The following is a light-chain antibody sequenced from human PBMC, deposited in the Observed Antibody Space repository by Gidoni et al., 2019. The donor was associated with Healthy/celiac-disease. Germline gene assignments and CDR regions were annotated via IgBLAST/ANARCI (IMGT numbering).Light chain of an antibody. Sequence: QSVLTQPPSVSWAPGQRVTISFTGSSSNIGAGYDVHWYQQLPGTAPKLLIYGNSNRPSGVPDRFSGSKSGTSASLAITGLQAEDEADYYCQSYDSSLSGFVVFGGGTKLTVL. CDR1: SSNIGAGYD. V-gene: IGLV1-40*01. CDR2: GNS. J-gene: IGLJ2*01. CDR3: QSYDSSLSGFVV.